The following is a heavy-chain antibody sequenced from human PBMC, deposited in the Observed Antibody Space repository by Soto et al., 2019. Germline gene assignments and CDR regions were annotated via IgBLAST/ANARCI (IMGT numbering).Heavy chain of an antibody. CDR1: GFTFSSYS. J-gene: IGHJ6*02. CDR3: ARSRIAAAGEEADYYYGMDV. V-gene: IGHV3-21*01. D-gene: IGHD6-13*01. Sequence: XGSLTLSCAAAGFTFSSYSMNWVRQAPGKGLDWVSSISSSSSYIYYADSVKGRFTISRDNAKNSLYLQMNSLRAEDTAVYYCARSRIAAAGEEADYYYGMDVWGQGTTVTVSS. CDR2: ISSSSSYI.